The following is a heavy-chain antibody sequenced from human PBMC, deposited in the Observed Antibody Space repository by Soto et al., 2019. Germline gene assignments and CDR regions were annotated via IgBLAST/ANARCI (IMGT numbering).Heavy chain of an antibody. J-gene: IGHJ4*02. V-gene: IGHV3-49*03. CDR3: SLEYYYDSSGYQVDY. D-gene: IGHD3-22*01. Sequence: PGGSLRLSCTASGFTFGDYGMSWFRQAPGKGLEWVGFIRSKAYGGRTEYAASVKGRFSISRDDSKSIAYLQMNSLKTEDTAVYYCSLEYYYDSSGYQVDYWGQGTLVTVSS. CDR1: GFTFGDYG. CDR2: IRSKAYGGRT.